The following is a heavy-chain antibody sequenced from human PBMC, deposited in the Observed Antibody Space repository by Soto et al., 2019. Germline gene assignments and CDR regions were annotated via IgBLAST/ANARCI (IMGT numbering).Heavy chain of an antibody. CDR1: GYSFTSYW. CDR2: IYPGDSDT. Sequence: HGESLKISCKGSGYSFTSYWIGWVRQMPEKGLEWMGIIYPGDSDTRYSPSFQGQVTISADKSISTAYLQWSSLKASDTALYFCARPFDSSGRFDSWGQGTLVTVSS. J-gene: IGHJ5*01. V-gene: IGHV5-51*01. D-gene: IGHD6-19*01. CDR3: ARPFDSSGRFDS.